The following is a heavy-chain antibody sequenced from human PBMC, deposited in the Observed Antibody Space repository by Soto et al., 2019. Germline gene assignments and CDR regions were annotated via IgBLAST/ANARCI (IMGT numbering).Heavy chain of an antibody. Sequence: KQSQTLSLTCAISGDSVSSNSAAWNWIRQSPSRGLEWLGRTYYRSKWYNDYAVSVKSRITINPDTSKNQFSLQLNSVTPEDTAVYYCARDHSGLSIHWGSYYFDYWGQGSLVTVSS. CDR2: TYYRSKWYN. CDR3: ARDHSGLSIHWGSYYFDY. V-gene: IGHV6-1*01. J-gene: IGHJ4*02. D-gene: IGHD6-25*01. CDR1: GDSVSSNSAA.